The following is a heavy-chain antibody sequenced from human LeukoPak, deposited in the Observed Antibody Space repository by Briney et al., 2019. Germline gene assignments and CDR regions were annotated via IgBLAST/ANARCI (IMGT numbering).Heavy chain of an antibody. V-gene: IGHV1-69*04. CDR1: GGTFSSYA. Sequence: SVKVSCKASGGTFSSYAISWVRQAPGQGLEWMGRIIPIFGIANYAQKFQGRVTITADKSTSTAYMELSSLRSEDTAVYYRARDRPVVAEEYYYYYYGMDVWGQGTTVTVSS. J-gene: IGHJ6*02. CDR2: IIPIFGIA. D-gene: IGHD3-22*01. CDR3: ARDRPVVAEEYYYYYYGMDV.